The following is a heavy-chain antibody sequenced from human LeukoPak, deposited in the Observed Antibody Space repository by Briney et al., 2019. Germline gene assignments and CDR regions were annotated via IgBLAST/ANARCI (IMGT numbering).Heavy chain of an antibody. J-gene: IGHJ4*02. CDR2: AYDSGIS. D-gene: IGHD6-19*01. CDR1: GGSVSNNH. Sequence: SETLSLTCTVSGGSVSNNHWSWIRQSTEKGLEWIGYAYDSGISNYNPSLESRVTLSVDTSKNQFSLRLTSVTAADTAVHFCARRAGTGTPVYFDYWGQGVLVTVSS. V-gene: IGHV4-59*02. CDR3: ARRAGTGTPVYFDY.